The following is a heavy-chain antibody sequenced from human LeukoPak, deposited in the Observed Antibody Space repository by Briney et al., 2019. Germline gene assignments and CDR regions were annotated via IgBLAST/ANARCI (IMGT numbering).Heavy chain of an antibody. D-gene: IGHD3-22*01. Sequence: GASVKVSCKASGYTFTSYDINWVRQATGQGLEWMGWINPNSGGTNYAQKFQGRVTMTRDTSISTAYMELSRLRSDDTAVYYCATGYYYDSSGYSGDSLRPDYWGQGTLVTVSS. V-gene: IGHV1-2*02. CDR2: INPNSGGT. CDR1: GYTFTSYD. J-gene: IGHJ4*02. CDR3: ATGYYYDSSGYSGDSLRPDY.